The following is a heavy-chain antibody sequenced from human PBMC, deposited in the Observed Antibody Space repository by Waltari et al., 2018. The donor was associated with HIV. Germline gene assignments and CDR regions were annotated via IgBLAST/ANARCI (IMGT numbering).Heavy chain of an antibody. D-gene: IGHD2-15*01. J-gene: IGHJ3*02. Sequence: EVQLVQSGAEVTKPGESLKISCKGSGYSFTSYWHGWVRQMPGKGLEWMGIIYPGDSDTRYSPSFQGQVTISADKSISTAYLQWSSLKASDTAMYYCARQVHVIKGYWGAFDIWGQGTMVTVSS. CDR1: GYSFTSYW. V-gene: IGHV5-51*01. CDR3: ARQVHVIKGYWGAFDI. CDR2: IYPGDSDT.